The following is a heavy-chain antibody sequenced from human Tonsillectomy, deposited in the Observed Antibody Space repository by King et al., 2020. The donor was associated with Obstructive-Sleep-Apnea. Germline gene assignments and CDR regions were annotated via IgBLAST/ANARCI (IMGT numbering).Heavy chain of an antibody. V-gene: IGHV3-23*04. J-gene: IGHJ6*02. D-gene: IGHD6-19*01. CDR2: FGGSGSGGST. CDR3: TKEGPIAVAPSFCYGMDV. CDR1: GFTFRSFA. Sequence: DVQLVESGGGLVQPGGSLRLSCAASGFTFRSFAMTWVRQAPGKGLEWVSTFGGSGSGGSTHYADSVKGRFTISRDDSKNSLFLQMSGLRVDDTAVYYCTKEGPIAVAPSFCYGMDVWGQGTTVSVSS.